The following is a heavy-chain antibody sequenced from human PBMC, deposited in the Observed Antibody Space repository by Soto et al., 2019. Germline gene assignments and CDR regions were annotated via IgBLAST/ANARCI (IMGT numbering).Heavy chain of an antibody. J-gene: IGHJ4*02. V-gene: IGHV3-74*01. CDR3: ARGGAMGVDY. CDR1: VFTFNNKW. Sequence: GGSLRLSCTASVFTFNNKWMHWVRQAPGKGLVWLSRIDGAAATTNYADSVKGRFTISRDNAKNIVFLHVNGLTDEDTAVYYCARGGAMGVDYWGQGTLVTVSS. D-gene: IGHD1-26*01. CDR2: IDGAAATT.